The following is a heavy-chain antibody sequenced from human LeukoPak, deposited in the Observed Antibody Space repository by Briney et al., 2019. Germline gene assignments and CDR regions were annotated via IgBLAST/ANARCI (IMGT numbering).Heavy chain of an antibody. CDR3: ATVFPPSYGDYETDDAFDI. CDR2: FDPEDGET. Sequence: ASVKVSCKVSGYTLTELSMHWVRQAPGKELEWMGGFDPEDGETIYAQKFQGRVTMTEDTSTDTAYMELSSLRSEDTAVYYCATVFPPSYGDYETDDAFDIWGQGTMVTVSS. D-gene: IGHD4-17*01. J-gene: IGHJ3*02. V-gene: IGHV1-24*01. CDR1: GYTLTELS.